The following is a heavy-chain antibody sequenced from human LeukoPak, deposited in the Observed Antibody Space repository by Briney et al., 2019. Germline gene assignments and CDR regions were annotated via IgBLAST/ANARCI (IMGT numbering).Heavy chain of an antibody. V-gene: IGHV3-30*04. CDR1: GFTFSSYA. CDR2: ISYDGSNK. CDR3: ARELPLRYFDWLLYYYYGMDV. J-gene: IGHJ6*04. Sequence: GGSLRLSCAASGFTFSSYAIHWVRQAPGKGLEWVAVISYDGSNKYYADSVKGRFTISRDNSKNTLYLQMNSLRAEDTAVYYCARELPLRYFDWLLYYYYGMDVWGKGTTVTVSS. D-gene: IGHD3-9*01.